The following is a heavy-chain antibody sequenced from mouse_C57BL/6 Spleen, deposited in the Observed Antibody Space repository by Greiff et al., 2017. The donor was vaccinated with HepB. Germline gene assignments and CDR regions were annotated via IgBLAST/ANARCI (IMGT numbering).Heavy chain of an antibody. J-gene: IGHJ2*01. CDR3: ARRDNWNFDY. Sequence: QVQLQQPGAELVRPGSSVKLSCKASGYTFTSYWMHWVKQRPIQGLEWIGNIDPSDSETHYTQKFKDKATLTVDKSSSTAYMQLSSLTSEDSAVYYCARRDNWNFDYWGQGTTLTVSS. CDR1: GYTFTSYW. D-gene: IGHD4-1*01. CDR2: IDPSDSET. V-gene: IGHV1-52*01.